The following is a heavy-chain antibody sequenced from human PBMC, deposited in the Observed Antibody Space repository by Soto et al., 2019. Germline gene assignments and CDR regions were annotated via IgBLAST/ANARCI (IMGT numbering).Heavy chain of an antibody. CDR2: ISGSGDST. J-gene: IGHJ5*02. Sequence: EVQLLESGGGLVQPGGSLRLSCAASGFTFSSYAMSWVRQAPGKGLEWVSGISGSGDSTYYADSVKGRFTVSRDNSKNALYLQMNSLRAEDTAVYYCAKEAIFGVVIRVGWFDPWGQGTLVTVSS. CDR3: AKEAIFGVVIRVGWFDP. V-gene: IGHV3-23*01. D-gene: IGHD3-3*01. CDR1: GFTFSSYA.